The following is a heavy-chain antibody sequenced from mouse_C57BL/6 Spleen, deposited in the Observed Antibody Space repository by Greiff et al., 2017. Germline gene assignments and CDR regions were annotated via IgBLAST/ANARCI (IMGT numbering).Heavy chain of an antibody. Sequence: VQLQPSGPELVKPGASVKISCKASGYAFSSSWLNWVKLRPGKGLEWIGRIYPGDGDTNYNGKFKGKATLTADKSSSTAYMQLSSLTSEDSAVYFCARDYGYDWYFDVWGTGTTVTVSS. CDR2: IYPGDGDT. D-gene: IGHD2-2*01. CDR1: GYAFSSSW. CDR3: ARDYGYDWYFDV. V-gene: IGHV1-82*01. J-gene: IGHJ1*03.